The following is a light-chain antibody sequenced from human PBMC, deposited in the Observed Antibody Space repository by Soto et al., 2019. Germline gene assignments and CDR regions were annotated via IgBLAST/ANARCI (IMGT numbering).Light chain of an antibody. CDR3: QQYNNWPQT. CDR1: QSVRNN. CDR2: GAS. Sequence: EIVMSQSPATLSVFPGERATLSCRASQSVRNNLAWYQQRPGEAPRLLMYGASTRPSGIPARFSGSGSGTEFTLTISSLQSEDFAVYYCQQYNNWPQTFGQGTKVDIK. J-gene: IGKJ1*01. V-gene: IGKV3-15*01.